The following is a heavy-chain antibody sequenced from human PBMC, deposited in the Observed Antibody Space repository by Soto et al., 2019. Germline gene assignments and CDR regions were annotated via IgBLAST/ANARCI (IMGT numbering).Heavy chain of an antibody. V-gene: IGHV1-46*01. D-gene: IGHD1-26*01. J-gene: IGHJ4*02. CDR1: EYILTTYY. Sequence: ASVKVSCKASEYILTTYYMHWVRQAPGHGPEWMGMINPGGVTTDYAQKFQGRVTMTRDTSTNTVHMELSSLKSEDTAVYYCAAEGATVDWGPGTLVTVSS. CDR2: INPGGVTT. CDR3: AAEGATVD.